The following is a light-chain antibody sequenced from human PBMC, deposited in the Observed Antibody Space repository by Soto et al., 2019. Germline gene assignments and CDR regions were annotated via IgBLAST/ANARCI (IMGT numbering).Light chain of an antibody. CDR2: EVS. Sequence: QSALTQPASVSGSPGQSSTSSWTGTSSDVGGYNYVSWYQQHPGKAPKLMIYEVSNRPSGVSNRFSGSKSGNTASLTISGLQAEDEADYYCSSYTSSSPYVFGTGTKVTVL. CDR3: SSYTSSSPYV. J-gene: IGLJ1*01. CDR1: SSDVGGYNY. V-gene: IGLV2-14*01.